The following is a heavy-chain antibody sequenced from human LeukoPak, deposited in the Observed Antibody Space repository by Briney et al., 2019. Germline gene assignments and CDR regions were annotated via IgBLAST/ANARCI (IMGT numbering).Heavy chain of an antibody. V-gene: IGHV3-66*03. Sequence: GGSLRLSCTVSGFTVSSNSMSWVRQAPGKGLEWVSFIYSDNTHYSDSVKGRFTISRDNSKNSLYLQMNSLRAEDTAVYYCAKTESGYSSGWPYWGQGTLVTVSS. CDR1: GFTVSSNS. D-gene: IGHD6-19*01. J-gene: IGHJ4*02. CDR3: AKTESGYSSGWPY. CDR2: IYSDNT.